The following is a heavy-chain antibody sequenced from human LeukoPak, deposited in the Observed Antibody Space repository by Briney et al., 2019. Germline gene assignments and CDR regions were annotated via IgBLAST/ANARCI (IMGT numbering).Heavy chain of an antibody. CDR2: ISGSGGST. Sequence: GGSLRLSCAASGFTLSSYGMHWVRQAPGKGLEWVSAISGSGGSTYYADSVKGRFTISRDNSKNTLYLQMNSLRAEDTAVYYCAKLLMATATYFDYWGQGTLVTVSS. V-gene: IGHV3-23*01. CDR1: GFTLSSYG. J-gene: IGHJ4*02. D-gene: IGHD5-12*01. CDR3: AKLLMATATYFDY.